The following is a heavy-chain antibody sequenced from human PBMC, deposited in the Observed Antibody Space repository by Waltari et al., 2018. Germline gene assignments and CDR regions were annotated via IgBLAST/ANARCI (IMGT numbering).Heavy chain of an antibody. CDR2: INPNSGGT. D-gene: IGHD3-16*02. J-gene: IGHJ4*02. Sequence: QVQLVQSGAEVKKPGASVKVSCKASGYTFTGYYMHWVRQAPGHGLEWMGWINPNSGGTNYAQKFQGRVTMTRDTSISTAYMELSRLRSDDTAVYYCARGFYDYVWGSYRSGLDYWGQGTLVTVSS. V-gene: IGHV1-2*02. CDR3: ARGFYDYVWGSYRSGLDY. CDR1: GYTFTGYY.